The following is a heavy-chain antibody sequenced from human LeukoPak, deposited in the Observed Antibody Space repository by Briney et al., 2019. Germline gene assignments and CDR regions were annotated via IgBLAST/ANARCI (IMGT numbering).Heavy chain of an antibody. CDR2: ISSSSSTI. Sequence: PGGSLRLSCAASGFTFSSYSMNWVRQAPGKGLEWVSYISSSSSTIYYADSVKGRFTISRDNAKNSLYLQMNSLRAEDTAVYYCARDARVYYYYMDVWGKGTTVTVSS. CDR1: GFTFSSYS. CDR3: ARDARVYYYYMDV. V-gene: IGHV3-48*01. J-gene: IGHJ6*03. D-gene: IGHD3-10*01.